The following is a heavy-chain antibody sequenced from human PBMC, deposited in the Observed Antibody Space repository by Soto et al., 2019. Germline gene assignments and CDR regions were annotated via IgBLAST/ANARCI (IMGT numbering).Heavy chain of an antibody. D-gene: IGHD2-15*01. CDR1: GFTFSNYG. CDR3: AKDGAPRYCSRSSCHPAGAY. CDR2: ISYDGSHK. V-gene: IGHV3-30*18. Sequence: QVQLVESGGGVVQPGRSLRLSCAGSGFTFSNYGLHWVRQAPGKGLEWVAVISYDGSHKYYADSVKGRFTISRDNSNNMLYLQMDSLRGEDTGWYYCAKDGAPRYCSRSSCHPAGAYWGQGTLVTVSS. J-gene: IGHJ4*02.